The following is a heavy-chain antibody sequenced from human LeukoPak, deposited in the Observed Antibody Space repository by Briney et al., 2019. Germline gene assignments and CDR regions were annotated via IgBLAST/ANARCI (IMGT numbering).Heavy chain of an antibody. D-gene: IGHD1-26*01. Sequence: GESLRPSCSGSGFSFSSFWMHWIRQVPGNGLEWVSRIRTDGTVTTYADSVKGRFTICRDNSKKTMYLQMNSLRPDDTAIYYCVADSGGRSGGDYWGQGAPVTVSS. CDR3: VADSGGRSGGDY. CDR1: GFSFSSFW. CDR2: IRTDGTVT. J-gene: IGHJ4*02. V-gene: IGHV3-74*01.